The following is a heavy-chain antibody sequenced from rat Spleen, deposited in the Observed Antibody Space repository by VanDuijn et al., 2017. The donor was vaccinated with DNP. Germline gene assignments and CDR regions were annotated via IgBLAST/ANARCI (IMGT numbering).Heavy chain of an antibody. CDR1: GYSITSPYR. CDR2: INSADST. J-gene: IGHJ2*01. D-gene: IGHD1-4*01. Sequence: EVQLQESGPGLVKPSQSLFLTCSVTGYSITSPYRWNWIRKFPGNKLEWMGYINSADSTYYNPSLKRRISITRDTSKNQFFLQVNSVTTEDTATYYCARSTDCGCNWDYWGQGVMVPVSS. CDR3: ARSTDCGCNWDY. V-gene: IGHV3-3*01.